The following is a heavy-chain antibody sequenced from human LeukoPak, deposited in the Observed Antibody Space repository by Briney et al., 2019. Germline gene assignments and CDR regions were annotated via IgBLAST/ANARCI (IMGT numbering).Heavy chain of an antibody. CDR3: ARDVGYCSGGSCYNWFDP. CDR1: GFTFSTYG. D-gene: IGHD2-15*01. Sequence: GGSLRLSCAASGFTFSTYGMQWVRQAPGKGLEWVAVISYDGSNKYYADSVKGRFTISRDNSKNTLYLQMNSLRAEDTAVYYCARDVGYCSGGSCYNWFDPWGQGTLVTVSS. V-gene: IGHV3-30*19. CDR2: ISYDGSNK. J-gene: IGHJ5*02.